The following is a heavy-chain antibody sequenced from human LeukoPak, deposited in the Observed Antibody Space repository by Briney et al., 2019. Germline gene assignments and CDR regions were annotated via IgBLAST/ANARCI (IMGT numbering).Heavy chain of an antibody. Sequence: ASVKVSCKTSGYTFNSYGINWVRQAPGHGLEWMGRISAYNGNTDYARKFQGRVTVTRDMSTNTAYMELRSLASDDTAVYYCARKMDCSGGNCYTDYFDYWGQGTLVTVSS. CDR2: ISAYNGNT. CDR1: GYTFNSYG. CDR3: ARKMDCSGGNCYTDYFDY. J-gene: IGHJ4*02. V-gene: IGHV1-18*01. D-gene: IGHD2-15*01.